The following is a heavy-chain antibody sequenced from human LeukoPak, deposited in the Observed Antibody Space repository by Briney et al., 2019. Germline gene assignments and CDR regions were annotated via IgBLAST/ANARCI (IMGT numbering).Heavy chain of an antibody. CDR1: GGSISSYY. CDR2: IYYSGST. Sequence: KPSETLSLTCTVSGGSISSYYWSWIRQPPGKGLEWIGYIYYSGSTNYNPSLKSRVTISVDTSKNQFSLKLSSVTAADTAVYYCARGRDYMDVWGKGTTVTVSS. CDR3: ARGRDYMDV. V-gene: IGHV4-59*01. J-gene: IGHJ6*03.